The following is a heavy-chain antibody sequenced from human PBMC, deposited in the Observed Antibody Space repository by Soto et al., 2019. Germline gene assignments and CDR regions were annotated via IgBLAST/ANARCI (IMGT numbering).Heavy chain of an antibody. CDR1: GFTFSNYV. Sequence: EVQLLESGGGLVQPGGSLRLSCAASGFTFSNYVMTWVRQAPGQGLEWVSAMSGSGGSTDYADSVKGRFIISRDNSKNTLYLQMNSLRAEDTAVYFCSKGEGGSNYYHWCQATMVTVSA. CDR3: SKGEGGSNYYH. CDR2: MSGSGGST. D-gene: IGHD1-26*01. J-gene: IGHJ5*02. V-gene: IGHV3-23*01.